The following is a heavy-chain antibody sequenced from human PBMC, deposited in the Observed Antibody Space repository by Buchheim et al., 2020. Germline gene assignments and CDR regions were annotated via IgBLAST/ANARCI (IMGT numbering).Heavy chain of an antibody. Sequence: QVQLVQSGAEVKKPGASVKVSCKASGYTFTGYYMHWVRQAPGQGLEWMGWINPNSGGTNYAQKFQGWVTMTRDTSIRTSYMELSRLRSDETTVYYCAREGGEDAKDWYFDLWGRGTL. CDR1: GYTFTGYY. V-gene: IGHV1-2*04. CDR3: AREGGEDAKDWYFDL. CDR2: INPNSGGT. D-gene: IGHD7-27*01. J-gene: IGHJ2*01.